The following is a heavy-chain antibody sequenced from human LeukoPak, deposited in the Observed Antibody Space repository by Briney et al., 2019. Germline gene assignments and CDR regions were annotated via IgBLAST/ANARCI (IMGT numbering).Heavy chain of an antibody. Sequence: PGGSLRLSCAASGFTFSTYAMHWVRQAPGKGLEWVAAISSDGNRKHFADSVRGRFTISRDNSKNTLFLQMNSLRPDDTAVYYCARDRLPPPGVYCFDPWGQGTLVTASS. CDR2: ISSDGNRK. V-gene: IGHV3-30-3*01. D-gene: IGHD5-12*01. J-gene: IGHJ5*02. CDR1: GFTFSTYA. CDR3: ARDRLPPPGVYCFDP.